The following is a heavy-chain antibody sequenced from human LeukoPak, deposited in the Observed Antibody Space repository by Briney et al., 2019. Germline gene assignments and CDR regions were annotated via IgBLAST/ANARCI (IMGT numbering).Heavy chain of an antibody. Sequence: SETLSLTCAVSGGSISSSNWWSWVRQPPGKGLEWIGEIYHSGSTNYNPSLKSRVTISVDKSKNQFSLKLSSVTAADTAVYYCARAPSLQHYDILTGQHPRWPGIYYYYYMDVWGKGTTVTVSS. CDR1: GGSISSSNW. V-gene: IGHV4-4*02. J-gene: IGHJ6*03. CDR2: IYHSGST. D-gene: IGHD3-9*01. CDR3: ARAPSLQHYDILTGQHPRWPGIYYYYYMDV.